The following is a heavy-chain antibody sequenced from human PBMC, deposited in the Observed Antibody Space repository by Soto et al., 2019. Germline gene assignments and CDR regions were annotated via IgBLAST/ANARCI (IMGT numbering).Heavy chain of an antibody. CDR1: GFTFYDYG. D-gene: IGHD1-26*01. CDR3: ARSYSGSYEGRGAFDI. Sequence: AGGSLILSCAASGFTFYDYGMSWVRQAPGKGLEWVSGINWNGGSTGYADSVKGRFTISRDNAKNSLYLQMNSLRAEDTALYYCARSYSGSYEGRGAFDIWGQGTMVTVSS. J-gene: IGHJ3*02. V-gene: IGHV3-20*04. CDR2: INWNGGST.